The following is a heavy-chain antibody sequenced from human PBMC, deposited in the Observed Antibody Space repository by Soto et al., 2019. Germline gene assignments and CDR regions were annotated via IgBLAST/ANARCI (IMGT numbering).Heavy chain of an antibody. D-gene: IGHD6-13*01. CDR1: GFTSGNYA. CDR3: QQAERFWARFR. V-gene: IGHV3-23*01. Sequence: GGSLRLSCSVSGFTSGNYAMNWVRQAPGKGLEWLSVISGSGLIAYYADSVKGRFTVSSDKPKSTVVLQLTNLTLEDTAIYYCQQAERFWARFRWGPGTLVTFYS. J-gene: IGHJ4*02. CDR2: ISGSGLIA.